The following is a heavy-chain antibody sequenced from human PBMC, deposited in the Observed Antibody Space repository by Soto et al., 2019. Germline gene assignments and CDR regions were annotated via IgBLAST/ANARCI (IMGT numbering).Heavy chain of an antibody. J-gene: IGHJ5*02. Sequence: PSETLSLTCTVSGGSISSYYWSWIRQPPGKGLEWIGYIYYSGSTNYNPSLKSRVTISVDTSKNQFSLKLSSVTAADTAVYYCARLEGNPRPINWYDPWGQGTLVTVSS. CDR1: GGSISSYY. V-gene: IGHV4-59*08. D-gene: IGHD1-1*01. CDR3: ARLEGNPRPINWYDP. CDR2: IYYSGST.